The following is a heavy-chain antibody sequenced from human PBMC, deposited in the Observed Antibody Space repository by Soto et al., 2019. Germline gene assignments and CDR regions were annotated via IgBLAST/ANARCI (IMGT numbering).Heavy chain of an antibody. CDR1: GGSISSGGYY. CDR2: IYYSGST. Sequence: SETLSLTCTVSGGSISSGGYYWSWIRQHPGKGLEWIGYIYYSGSTYYNPSLKSRVTISVDTSKNQFSLKLSSVTAADTAVYYCARGIAARLTSTQHYGMDAWGQGTTVTVSS. CDR3: ARGIAARLTSTQHYGMDA. J-gene: IGHJ6*02. V-gene: IGHV4-31*03. D-gene: IGHD6-6*01.